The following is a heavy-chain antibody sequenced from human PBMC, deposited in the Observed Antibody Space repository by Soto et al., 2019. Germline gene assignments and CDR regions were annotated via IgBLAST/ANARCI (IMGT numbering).Heavy chain of an antibody. D-gene: IGHD2-21*02. Sequence: GWSLRLSCVSSVFRFSDHSMTWVRQSPGKGLQWIAYISSSSDNIYYAESVRGRFTVSRDNAKNALFLEMNSLRDDDTATYYCARLPKGSLVTAWGQGTRVTVSS. J-gene: IGHJ4*02. V-gene: IGHV3-48*02. CDR2: ISSSSDNI. CDR1: VFRFSDHS. CDR3: ARLPKGSLVTA.